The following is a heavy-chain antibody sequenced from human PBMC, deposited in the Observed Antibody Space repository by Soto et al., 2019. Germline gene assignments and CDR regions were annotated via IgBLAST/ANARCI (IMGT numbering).Heavy chain of an antibody. D-gene: IGHD1-1*01. J-gene: IGHJ5*02. CDR1: GASISGFY. CDR3: VRDGTKTLRDWFDP. V-gene: IGHV4-4*07. CDR2: IYATGTT. Sequence: SETLSLTCTVSGASISGFYWSWIWKSAGKGLEWIGRIYATGTTDYNPSLKSRVMMSVDTSKKQFSLKLRSVTAADTAVYYCVRDGTKTLRDWFDPWGQGISVTVSS.